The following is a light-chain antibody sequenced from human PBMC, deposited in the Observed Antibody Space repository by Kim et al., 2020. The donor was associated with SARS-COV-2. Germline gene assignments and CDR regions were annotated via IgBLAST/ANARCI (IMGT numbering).Light chain of an antibody. J-gene: IGLJ2*01. CDR2: QDS. CDR1: NLGDKY. CDR3: QAWDSSSVV. V-gene: IGLV3-1*01. Sequence: SYELTQPPSVPVSPGQTASITCSGDNLGDKYACWYQQKPGQSPVLVIYQDSKRPSGIPERFSGSNSGNTATLTISGTQAMDEADYYCQAWDSSSVVFGGETKLTFL.